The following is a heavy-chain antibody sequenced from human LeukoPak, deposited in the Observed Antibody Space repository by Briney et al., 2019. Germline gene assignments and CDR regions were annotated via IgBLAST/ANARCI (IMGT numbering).Heavy chain of an antibody. CDR2: IHTTAEGAKYA. CDR1: GFSFTDYP. V-gene: IGHV3-48*02. D-gene: IGHD3-9*01. Sequence: GGSLRLSCATSGFSFTDYPMNWVRQAPGKGLEWISNIHTTAEGAKYAYYADSVKGRVTISRDDGKNTLYLHMNSLRDDDTAVYYCATGQRYAFDYWGQGILVTVSS. J-gene: IGHJ4*02. CDR3: ATGQRYAFDY.